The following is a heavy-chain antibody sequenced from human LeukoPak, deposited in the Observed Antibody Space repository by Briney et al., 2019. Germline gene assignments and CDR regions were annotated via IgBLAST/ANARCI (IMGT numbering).Heavy chain of an antibody. CDR3: ARDLVSAGFDI. Sequence: ASVKVSCKAFGYTFSSHAMNWVRQAPGQGLELMGWINTNTGIPTYAQGFAGRSVFSLDTSVTTAYLQTTSLKAEDTAVYYCARDLVSAGFDIWGQGTMVTVSS. CDR1: GYTFSSHA. J-gene: IGHJ3*02. V-gene: IGHV7-4-1*02. D-gene: IGHD6-6*01. CDR2: INTNTGIP.